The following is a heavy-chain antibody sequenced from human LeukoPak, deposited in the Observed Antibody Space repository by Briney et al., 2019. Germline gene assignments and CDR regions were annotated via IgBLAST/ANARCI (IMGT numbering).Heavy chain of an antibody. V-gene: IGHV3-23*01. J-gene: IGHJ5*02. CDR1: GFTFNTYA. D-gene: IGHD6-13*01. CDR3: AKDLYGSNWYNWFDP. CDR2: ISYSGDST. Sequence: GGSLRLSCAASGFTFNTYAMSWVRQAPGKGLEWVSSISYSGDSTDYADSVKGRLIISRDSSKNTLYLQMDSLRAEDTAVYYCAKDLYGSNWYNWFDPWGQGTLVTVSS.